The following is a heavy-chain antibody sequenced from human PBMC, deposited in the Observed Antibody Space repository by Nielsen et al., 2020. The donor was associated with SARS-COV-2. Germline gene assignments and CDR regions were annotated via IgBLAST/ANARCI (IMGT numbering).Heavy chain of an antibody. Sequence: GESLKISCAASGFTFSRYGMHWVRQAPGKGLEWVAVISNDGSNKYYPDSVKGRFTISRDNSKNTLYLQMNSLRADDTAVYYCAKDPRGYYDSSGVWGLGTLVTVSS. V-gene: IGHV3-30*18. J-gene: IGHJ4*02. CDR2: ISNDGSNK. CDR3: AKDPRGYYDSSGV. CDR1: GFTFSRYG. D-gene: IGHD3-22*01.